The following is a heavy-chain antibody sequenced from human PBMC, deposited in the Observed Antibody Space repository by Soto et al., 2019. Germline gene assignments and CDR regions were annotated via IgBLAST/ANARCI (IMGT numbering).Heavy chain of an antibody. J-gene: IGHJ6*02. CDR2: IIPILGIA. CDR3: ARDHAYDSSGYSEYYYYGMDV. Sequence: ASVKVSCKASGGTFSSYTISWVRQAPGQGLEWMGRIIPILGIANYAQKFQGRVTITADKSTSTAYMELSSLRSEDTAVYYCARDHAYDSSGYSEYYYYGMDVWGQGTTVTVSS. CDR1: GGTFSSYT. D-gene: IGHD3-22*01. V-gene: IGHV1-69*04.